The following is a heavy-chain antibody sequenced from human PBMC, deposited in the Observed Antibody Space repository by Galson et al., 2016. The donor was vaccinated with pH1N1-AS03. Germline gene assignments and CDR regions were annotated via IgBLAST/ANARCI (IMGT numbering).Heavy chain of an antibody. D-gene: IGHD1-26*01. CDR3: ATGHYYSGPYGDACDT. CDR2: IDPSDSYI. Sequence: QSGAEVKKPGESLRISCKGSGYPFTSYWINWVRQMPGKGLEWIGRIDPSDSYINYSPAFEGRVTISSDKSTTTAYLQWNDLKSADTAVYFGATGHYYSGPYGDACDTWGPGTRVTVSS. J-gene: IGHJ3*02. CDR1: GYPFTSYW. V-gene: IGHV5-10-1*01.